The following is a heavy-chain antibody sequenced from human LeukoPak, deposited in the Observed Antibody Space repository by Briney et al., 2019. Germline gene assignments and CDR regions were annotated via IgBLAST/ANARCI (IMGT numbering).Heavy chain of an antibody. D-gene: IGHD3-3*01. V-gene: IGHV4-4*07. J-gene: IGHJ4*02. CDR3: ASGIWSGYYSGYFDY. CDR1: GGSISSYY. CDR2: IYTSGST. Sequence: SETLSLTCTVSGGSISSYYWSWIRQPAGKGLEWIGRIYTSGSTNYNPSLKSRVTISVDTSKNQFSLKLSSVTAADTAVYYCASGIWSGYYSGYFDYWGQGTLVTVSS.